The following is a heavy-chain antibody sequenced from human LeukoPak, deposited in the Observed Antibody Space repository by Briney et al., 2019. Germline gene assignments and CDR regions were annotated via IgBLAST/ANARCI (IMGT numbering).Heavy chain of an antibody. J-gene: IGHJ4*02. CDR3: ARDADWLLYFDY. D-gene: IGHD3/OR15-3a*01. Sequence: SLRLSCAASGFTFSNSAIHWVRQAPGKGLEWVAVISYDGNNKYYADSVKGRFTISRDNSKTTLYLQMNSLRAEDTAVYYCARDADWLLYFDYWGQGTLVTVSS. CDR2: ISYDGNNK. V-gene: IGHV3-30-3*01. CDR1: GFTFSNSA.